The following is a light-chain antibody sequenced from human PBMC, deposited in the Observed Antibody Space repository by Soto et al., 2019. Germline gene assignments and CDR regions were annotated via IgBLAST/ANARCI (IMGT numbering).Light chain of an antibody. J-gene: IGLJ3*02. CDR2: EGS. V-gene: IGLV2-23*01. Sequence: QSVLTQPASVSGSPGQSITISCTGTSSDVGSYNLVSWYQQHPGKAPKLMIYEGSKRPSRVSNRFSGSKSGNTASLTISGVEAEDDADYYCCSDAGSRVFGGGTKLTVL. CDR3: CSDAGSRV. CDR1: SSDVGSYNL.